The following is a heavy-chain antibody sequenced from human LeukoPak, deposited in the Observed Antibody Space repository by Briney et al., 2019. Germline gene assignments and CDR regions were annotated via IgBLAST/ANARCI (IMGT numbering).Heavy chain of an antibody. CDR3: ARDRGSVVTDGAFDI. Sequence: GGSLRLSCAASGFTFSSYSMNWVRQAPGKGLEWVSYISSSSSTIYYADSVKGRFTISRDNAKNSLYLQMNSLRAEDTAVYYCARDRGSVVTDGAFDIWGQGTMVTVSS. V-gene: IGHV3-48*01. D-gene: IGHD4-23*01. CDR2: ISSSSSTI. J-gene: IGHJ3*02. CDR1: GFTFSSYS.